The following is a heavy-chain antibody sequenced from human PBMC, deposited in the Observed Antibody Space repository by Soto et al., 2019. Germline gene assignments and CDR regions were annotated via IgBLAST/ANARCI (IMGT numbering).Heavy chain of an antibody. D-gene: IGHD5-18*01. CDR3: ARTRTLGGLYTYGSLIDY. CDR1: GCSIRSGGYY. J-gene: IGHJ4*02. V-gene: IGHV4-31*03. Sequence: TSETLSLTCSFSGCSIRSGGYYWSWIRQQPGKGLEWIGYIYYSGSTSYNPSLKSRLTISVDTSKNQFSLELSSVTAADTAVYYCARTRTLGGLYTYGSLIDYWGQGTLVTVSS. CDR2: IYYSGST.